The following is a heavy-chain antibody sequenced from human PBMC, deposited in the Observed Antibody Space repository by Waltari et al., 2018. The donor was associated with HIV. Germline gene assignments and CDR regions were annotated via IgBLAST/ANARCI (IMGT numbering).Heavy chain of an antibody. J-gene: IGHJ5*02. CDR2: IYHSGST. D-gene: IGHD6-6*01. CDR3: ARLISVASRPGWFDP. Sequence: QVQLQESGPGLVKPSGTLSLTCAVSGGSISSSNWWIWVRQPPGKGLEWIGEIYHSGSTNYNPSLKSRVTLLVDKSKNQFSLKLSSVTAADTAVYYCARLISVASRPGWFDPWGQGTLVTVSS. CDR1: GGSISSSNW. V-gene: IGHV4-4*02.